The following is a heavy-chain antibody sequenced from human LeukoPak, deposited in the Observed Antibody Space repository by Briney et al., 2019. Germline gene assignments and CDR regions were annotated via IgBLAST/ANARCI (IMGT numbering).Heavy chain of an antibody. Sequence: KPSETLSLTCAVYGVSFSGYYWSWVRQPPGKGLEWLGEINHSGSTNYNPSLKSRVTISVDTSKNQFSLKLSSVTAADTAVYYCASRITMVRGVRLGSFDYWGQGTLVTVSS. D-gene: IGHD3-10*01. V-gene: IGHV4-34*01. CDR2: INHSGST. CDR3: ASRITMVRGVRLGSFDY. CDR1: GVSFSGYY. J-gene: IGHJ4*02.